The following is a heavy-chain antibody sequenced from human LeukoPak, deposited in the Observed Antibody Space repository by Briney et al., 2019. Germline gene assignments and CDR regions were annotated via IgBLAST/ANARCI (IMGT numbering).Heavy chain of an antibody. Sequence: ASVKVSCKASGYTFTSYGISWVRQAPGQGLEWMGWISAYNGNTNYAQKLQGRVTMTTDTSTSTAYMELRSLRSDDTAVYYCARVLLWFGELLGAHDYWGQGTLVTVS. CDR1: GYTFTSYG. CDR3: ARVLLWFGELLGAHDY. D-gene: IGHD3-10*01. V-gene: IGHV1-18*01. CDR2: ISAYNGNT. J-gene: IGHJ4*02.